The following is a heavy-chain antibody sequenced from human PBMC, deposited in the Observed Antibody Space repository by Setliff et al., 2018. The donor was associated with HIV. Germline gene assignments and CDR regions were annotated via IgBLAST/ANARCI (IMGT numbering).Heavy chain of an antibody. Sequence: GGSLRLSCAASGFTFSTYWMGWIRQVPGKGLEWVANIKADGSEKYYMNSVKGRFTISRDNAENSLYLQMNSLRADDTAVYYCARRDSGYKLGASDLWGQGTLVTVSS. J-gene: IGHJ3*01. CDR1: GFTFSTYW. V-gene: IGHV3-7*01. CDR3: ARRDSGYKLGASDL. CDR2: IKADGSEK. D-gene: IGHD3-22*01.